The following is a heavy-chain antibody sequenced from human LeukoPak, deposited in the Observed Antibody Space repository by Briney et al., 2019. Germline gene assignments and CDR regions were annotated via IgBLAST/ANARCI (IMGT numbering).Heavy chain of an antibody. CDR2: IYHSGST. V-gene: IGHV4-4*02. J-gene: IGHJ5*02. Sequence: PSGTLSLTCAVSGGSISSSNWWSWVRQPPGKGLEWIGEIYHSGSTNYNPSIKSRVTISVDTTENQFPLKLSSVTAADTAVYYCARGDTMSPGWFDPWGQGTLVTVSS. CDR3: ARGDTMSPGWFDP. CDR1: GGSISSSNW. D-gene: IGHD3-22*01.